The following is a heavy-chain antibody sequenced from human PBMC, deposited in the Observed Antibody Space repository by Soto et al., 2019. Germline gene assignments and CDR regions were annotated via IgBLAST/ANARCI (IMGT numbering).Heavy chain of an antibody. CDR2: GGIFVFSK. CDR1: GFAFSNFA. CDR3: AKCISSSPSGGLVVKVPHYWFFHL. D-gene: IGHD2-8*02. Sequence: EQLLESGGGLVQPGGSLSLSCAVSGFAFSNFAMSWVRQAPGKGLGGVSPGGIFVFSKFYADSVRGRFTISRDNSKNTLNLQMNSLTAEDAGVYFCAKCISSSPSGGLVVKVPHYWFFHLWGRGTLITVSP. J-gene: IGHJ2*01. V-gene: IGHV3-23*01.